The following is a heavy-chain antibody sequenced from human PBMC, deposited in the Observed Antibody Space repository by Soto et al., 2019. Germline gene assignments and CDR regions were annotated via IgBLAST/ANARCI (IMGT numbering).Heavy chain of an antibody. CDR3: VMVDNYVTPTPQDV. CDR2: ISPYTGNT. V-gene: IGHV1-18*01. Sequence: QVQLVQSGDEVEKPGASVKVSCEASGYIFVNYGIAWVRQTPGQGLEWMGWISPYTGNTHSATKIQGRITMTTDTSTSTAYMDLGSLTSDDTAVYYCVMVDNYVTPTPQDVWGQGTTVTVSS. D-gene: IGHD3-16*01. CDR1: GYIFVNYG. J-gene: IGHJ6*02.